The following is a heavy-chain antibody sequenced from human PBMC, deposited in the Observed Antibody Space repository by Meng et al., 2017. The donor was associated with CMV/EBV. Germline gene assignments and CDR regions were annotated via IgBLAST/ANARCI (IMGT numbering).Heavy chain of an antibody. J-gene: IGHJ5*02. CDR1: VVSYSGYY. CDR2: INQRGST. V-gene: IGHV4-34*01. CDR3: ARRSRRLPRFNWFDP. D-gene: IGHD3-3*01. Sequence: QGHRQLVVAGLLRPSETLSLTCSVYVVSYSGYYLSWIRQPPGKGLEGIGEINQRGSTNHNPSLKGRVTLSVNTSKNQFSLKLSSVTAADTAVYYCARRSRRLPRFNWFDPWGQGTLVTVSS.